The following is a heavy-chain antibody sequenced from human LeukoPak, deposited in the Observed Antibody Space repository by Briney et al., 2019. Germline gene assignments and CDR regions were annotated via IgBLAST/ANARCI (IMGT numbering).Heavy chain of an antibody. CDR2: ISGESIHI. D-gene: IGHD2-2*01. Sequence: PGGALTLSFAGAGFTLTSYSMNLVRPAPGGGLEGVASISGESIHICYADSVRGRFTITRDNAKSSQLLQMNSLRAEDTAVYYCARCSSTGCASSPLAGYLYWGQGTLVTVSS. J-gene: IGHJ4*02. V-gene: IGHV3-21*01. CDR1: GFTLTSYS. CDR3: ARCSSTGCASSPLAGYLY.